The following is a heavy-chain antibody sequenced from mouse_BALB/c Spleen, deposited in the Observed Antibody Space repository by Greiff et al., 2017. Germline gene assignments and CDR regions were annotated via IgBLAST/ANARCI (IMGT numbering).Heavy chain of an antibody. D-gene: IGHD2-1*01. CDR1: GFTFSSFG. CDR3: ARGNYLFYAMDY. Sequence: EVMLVESGGGLVQPGGSRKLSCAASGFTFSSFGMHWVRQAPEKGLEWVAYISSGSSTIYYADTVKGLFTISRDNPKNTLFLQMTSLRSEDTAMYYCARGNYLFYAMDYWGQGTSVTVSS. V-gene: IGHV5-17*02. CDR2: ISSGSSTI. J-gene: IGHJ4*01.